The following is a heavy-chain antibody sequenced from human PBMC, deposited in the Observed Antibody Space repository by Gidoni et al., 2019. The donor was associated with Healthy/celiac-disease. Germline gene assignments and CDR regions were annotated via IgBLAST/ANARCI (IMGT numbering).Heavy chain of an antibody. CDR3: AKSMIVVVGDAFDI. V-gene: IGHV3-23*01. CDR2: ISGSGGST. J-gene: IGHJ3*02. Sequence: MSWVRQAPGKGLEWVSAISGSGGSTYYADSVKGRFTISRDNSKNTLYLQMNSLRAEDTAVYYCAKSMIVVVGDAFDIWGQGTMVTVPS. D-gene: IGHD3-22*01.